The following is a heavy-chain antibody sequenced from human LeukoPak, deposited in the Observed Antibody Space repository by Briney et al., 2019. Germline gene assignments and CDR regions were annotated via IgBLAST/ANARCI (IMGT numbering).Heavy chain of an antibody. CDR2: IIPIFGTA. V-gene: IGHV1-69*06. CDR3: ARDNVSSSWYVPYYYYYYMDV. Sequence: SVKVSCKASGGTFSSYAISWVRQAPGQGLEWMGGIIPIFGTANYAQKFQGRVTITADKSTSTAYMELSSLRSEDTAVYYCARDNVSSSWYVPYYYYYYMDVWGKGTTVTVSS. D-gene: IGHD6-13*01. CDR1: GGTFSSYA. J-gene: IGHJ6*03.